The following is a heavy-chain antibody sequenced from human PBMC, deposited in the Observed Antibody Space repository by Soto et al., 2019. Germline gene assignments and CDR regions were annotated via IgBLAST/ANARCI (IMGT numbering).Heavy chain of an antibody. CDR2: IYSTGNT. Sequence: PSETLSLTCTVSGDSIRSSSYWGWIRQPPGKGLEWIGSIYSTGNTYYNPSLNSQVTISVDTSKNQFSLNVISVTAADTAVYYCRRNSRNSSNVWGQGTAVTVS. V-gene: IGHV4-39*01. J-gene: IGHJ6*02. CDR3: RRNSRNSSNV. CDR1: GDSIRSSSY. D-gene: IGHD6-13*01.